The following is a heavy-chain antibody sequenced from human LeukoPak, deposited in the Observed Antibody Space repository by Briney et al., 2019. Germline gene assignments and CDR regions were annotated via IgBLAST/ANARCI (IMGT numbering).Heavy chain of an antibody. CDR1: GGSISSSSYY. V-gene: IGHV4-39*01. D-gene: IGHD3-10*01. Sequence: TSETLSLTCTVSGGSISSSSYYWGWIRQPPGKGLEWIGSMYYSGTTYYNPSLKSRVTVSVDTSKNQFSLKLSSVTAADTAVYCCARHDYHGSGDYHNVPSSVTYYYYGMDVWGQGTTVTVSS. CDR2: MYYSGTT. CDR3: ARHDYHGSGDYHNVPSSVTYYYYGMDV. J-gene: IGHJ6*02.